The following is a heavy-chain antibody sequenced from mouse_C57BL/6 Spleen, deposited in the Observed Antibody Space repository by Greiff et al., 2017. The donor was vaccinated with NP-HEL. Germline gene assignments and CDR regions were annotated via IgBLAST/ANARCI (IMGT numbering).Heavy chain of an antibody. Sequence: VQLQQSGAELVMPGASVKLSCKASGYTFTSYWMHWVKQRPGQGLEWIGEIDPSDSYTNYNQKFKGKSTLTVDKSSSTAYMQLSSLTSEDSVVYYCARGHGNYGFAYRGQGTLVTVSA. CDR1: GYTFTSYW. CDR3: ARGHGNYGFAY. CDR2: IDPSDSYT. D-gene: IGHD2-1*01. V-gene: IGHV1-69*01. J-gene: IGHJ3*01.